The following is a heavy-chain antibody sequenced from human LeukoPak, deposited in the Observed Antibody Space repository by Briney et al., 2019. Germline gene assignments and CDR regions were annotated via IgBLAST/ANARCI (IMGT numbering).Heavy chain of an antibody. Sequence: GGSLRLSCKGSGFPFASYVMSWVRQAPGKGLEWVSYISSSSTIYYADSVKGRFTISRDNAKNSLYLQMNSLRDEDTAVYYCGREPSGYSSSWYLKSFDYWGQGTLVTVSS. V-gene: IGHV3-48*02. D-gene: IGHD6-13*01. CDR2: ISSSSTI. CDR1: GFPFASYV. J-gene: IGHJ4*02. CDR3: GREPSGYSSSWYLKSFDY.